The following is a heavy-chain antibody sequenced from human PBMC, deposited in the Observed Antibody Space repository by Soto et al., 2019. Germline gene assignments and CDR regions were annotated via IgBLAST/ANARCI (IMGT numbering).Heavy chain of an antibody. CDR3: ARDFYGSRAAGWFDP. Sequence: SETLSLTCAVSGYSISSGYQWGWIRRPPGKGPEWIGSVYHDGRTRYNPPLESRVTISVDTSKNQFSLKLNSVTVADTAMYYCARDFYGSRAAGWFDPWGQGTLVTVSS. V-gene: IGHV4-38-2*02. J-gene: IGHJ5*02. D-gene: IGHD3-10*01. CDR1: GYSISSGYQ. CDR2: VYHDGRT.